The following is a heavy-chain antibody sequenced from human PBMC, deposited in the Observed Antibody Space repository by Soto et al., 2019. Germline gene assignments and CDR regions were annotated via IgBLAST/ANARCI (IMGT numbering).Heavy chain of an antibody. CDR3: AGGSGSYYRFYYYYGMDG. D-gene: IGHD3-10*01. Sequence: PGGSLRLSCAASGITFSSYGMSWVRQAPGKGLEWVSAISGNGGNTYYADSVKGRFTISRDNSKNTLYLQMNSLRVEDTAVYYCAGGSGSYYRFYYYYGMDGWGQGTTVTVAS. CDR2: ISGNGGNT. J-gene: IGHJ6*02. CDR1: GITFSSYG. V-gene: IGHV3-23*01.